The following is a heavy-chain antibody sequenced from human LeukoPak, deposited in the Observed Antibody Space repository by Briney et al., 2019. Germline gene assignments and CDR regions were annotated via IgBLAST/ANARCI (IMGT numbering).Heavy chain of an antibody. J-gene: IGHJ6*02. Sequence: ASVKVSCKASGYTFTGYYMHWVRQVPGQGLEWMGWINPNSGGTNYAQKFQGWVTMTRDTSISTAYMELSRLRSDDTAVYYCARGPLVVAGYYYYYYGMDVWGQGTTVTVSS. CDR1: GYTFTGYY. CDR2: INPNSGGT. D-gene: IGHD2-15*01. V-gene: IGHV1-2*04. CDR3: ARGPLVVAGYYYYYYGMDV.